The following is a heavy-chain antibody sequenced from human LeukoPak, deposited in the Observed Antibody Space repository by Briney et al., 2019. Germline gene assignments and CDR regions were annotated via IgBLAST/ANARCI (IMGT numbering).Heavy chain of an antibody. V-gene: IGHV3-23*01. CDR1: GFTFGSHA. D-gene: IGHD5-18*01. J-gene: IGHJ4*02. CDR2: IFGSGGSP. Sequence: GGSLRLSCEASGFTFGSHAMYWVRQAPGKGLEWVAGIFGSGGSPHYADPVKGRFTISRDNSRNTVYPQINSLRAEDTAVYYCGKTTVGYSSGQKPAWPVDYWGQGTLVTVSS. CDR3: GKTTVGYSSGQKPAWPVDY.